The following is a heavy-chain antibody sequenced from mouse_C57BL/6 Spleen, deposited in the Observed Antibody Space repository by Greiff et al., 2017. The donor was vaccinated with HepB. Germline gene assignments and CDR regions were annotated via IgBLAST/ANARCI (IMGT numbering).Heavy chain of an antibody. V-gene: IGHV2-2*01. Sequence: VMLVESGPGLVQPSQSLSITCTVSGFSLTSYGVHWVRQSPGKGLEWLGVIWSGGSTDYNAAFISRLSISKDNSKSQVFFKMNSLQADDTAIYYCAAYGNYRDYYAMDYWGQGTSVTVSS. CDR2: IWSGGST. D-gene: IGHD2-10*02. CDR3: AAYGNYRDYYAMDY. J-gene: IGHJ4*01. CDR1: GFSLTSYG.